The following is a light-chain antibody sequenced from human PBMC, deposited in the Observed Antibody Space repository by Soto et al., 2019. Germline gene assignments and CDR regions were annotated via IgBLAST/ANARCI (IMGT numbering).Light chain of an antibody. Sequence: QSVLTQPPSASASLGASVTLTCTLNSGYSNCEVDCYQQRPGKGPRFVMRVGTGGIVGSKGDGIPDRFSVLGSGLNRYLTIKNIQEEDESDYHCGADHGSGGNFVSNWVFGGGTQLTVL. CDR3: GADHGSGGNFVSNWV. V-gene: IGLV9-49*01. J-gene: IGLJ3*02. CDR1: SGYSNCE. CDR2: VGTGGIVG.